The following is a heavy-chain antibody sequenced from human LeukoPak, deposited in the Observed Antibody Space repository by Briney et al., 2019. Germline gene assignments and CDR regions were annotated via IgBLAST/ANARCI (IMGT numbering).Heavy chain of an antibody. Sequence: GGSLRLSCAASGFTFDDYAMHWVRQAPGKGLEWVSGISWNSGSIGYADSVKGRFTIPRDNAKNSLYLQMNSLRAEDTALYYCAKAGWQNWFDPWGQGTLVTVSS. J-gene: IGHJ5*02. V-gene: IGHV3-9*01. CDR1: GFTFDDYA. D-gene: IGHD6-19*01. CDR2: ISWNSGSI. CDR3: AKAGWQNWFDP.